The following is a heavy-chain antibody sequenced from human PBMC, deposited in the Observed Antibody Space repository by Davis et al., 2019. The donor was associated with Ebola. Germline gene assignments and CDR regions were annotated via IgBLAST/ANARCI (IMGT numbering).Heavy chain of an antibody. CDR1: GFTFSSYA. CDR3: AKRRQPGYGLELNLDY. V-gene: IGHV3-23*01. D-gene: IGHD1-7*01. J-gene: IGHJ4*02. Sequence: GESLKISCAASGFTFSSYAMSWVRQAPGKGLEWVSAISGSGGSTYYADSVKGRFTISRDNSKNTLYLQMNSLRAEDTAVYYCAKRRQPGYGLELNLDYWGQGTLVTVSS. CDR2: ISGSGGST.